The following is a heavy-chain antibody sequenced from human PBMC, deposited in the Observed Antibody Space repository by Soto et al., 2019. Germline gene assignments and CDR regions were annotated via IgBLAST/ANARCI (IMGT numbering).Heavy chain of an antibody. CDR3: ARGGWSLDY. CDR1: GDSTSNYY. Sequence: SETLSLTCTVSGDSTSNYYWSWIRQPPGKGLEWIGYIYYTGSTTYNPSLKSRVTISVDTSKNQFSLKLSSVAAADTAVYYCARGGWSLDYWGQGTLVTVSS. J-gene: IGHJ4*02. D-gene: IGHD6-19*01. CDR2: IYYTGST. V-gene: IGHV4-59*01.